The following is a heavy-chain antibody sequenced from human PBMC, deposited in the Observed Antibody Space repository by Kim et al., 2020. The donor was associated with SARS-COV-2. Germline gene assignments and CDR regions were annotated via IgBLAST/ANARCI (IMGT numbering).Heavy chain of an antibody. CDR1: GGTFSSYA. V-gene: IGHV1-69*13. J-gene: IGHJ5*02. CDR3: ARDGLAVDYGDYRTVGYNWFDP. D-gene: IGHD4-17*01. Sequence: SVKVSCKASGGTFSSYAISWVRQAPGQGLEWMGGIIPIFGTANYAQKFQGRVTITADESTSTAYMELSSLRSEDTAVYYCARDGLAVDYGDYRTVGYNWFDPWGQGTLVTVSS. CDR2: IIPIFGTA.